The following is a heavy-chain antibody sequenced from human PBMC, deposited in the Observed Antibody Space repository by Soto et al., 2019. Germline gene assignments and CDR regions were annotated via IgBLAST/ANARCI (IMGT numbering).Heavy chain of an antibody. V-gene: IGHV3-30*18. CDR3: AKFSLG. CDR2: ISYDGSNK. CDR1: GFTFSSYG. D-gene: IGHD7-27*01. J-gene: IGHJ4*02. Sequence: QVQLVESGGGVVQPGRSLRLSCAASGFTFSSYGMHWVRQAPGKGLEWVAVISYDGSNKYYADSVKGRFTISRDNSKNTLYLPMNSLRAEDTAVYYCAKFSLGWGQGTLVTVSS.